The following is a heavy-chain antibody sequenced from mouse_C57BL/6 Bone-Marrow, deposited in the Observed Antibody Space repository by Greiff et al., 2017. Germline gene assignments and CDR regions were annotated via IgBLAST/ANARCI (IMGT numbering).Heavy chain of an antibody. J-gene: IGHJ4*01. CDR1: GFTFSSYA. V-gene: IGHV5-4*01. Sequence: EVNVVESGGGLVKPGGSLKLSCAASGFTFSSYAMSWVRQTPEKRLEWVATISDGGSYTYYPDNVKGRFTISRDNAKNNLYLQMSHLKSEDTAMYYCARDGYPMDDWGQGTSVTVSS. CDR2: ISDGGSYT. CDR3: ARDGYPMDD. D-gene: IGHD1-2*01.